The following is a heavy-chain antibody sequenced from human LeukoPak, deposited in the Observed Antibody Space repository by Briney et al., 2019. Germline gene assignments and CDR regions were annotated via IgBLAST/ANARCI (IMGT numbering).Heavy chain of an antibody. CDR1: GYSFTSYW. V-gene: IGHV5-10-1*01. CDR3: ASQPVYCSSTSCYPA. Sequence: GESLRISCKGSGYSFTSYWISWVRQMPGKGLEWMGRIDPSDSYTNYSPSFQGHVIISADKSISTAYLQWSSLKASDTAMYYCASQPVYCSSTSCYPAWGQGTLVTVSS. CDR2: IDPSDSYT. D-gene: IGHD2-2*01. J-gene: IGHJ4*02.